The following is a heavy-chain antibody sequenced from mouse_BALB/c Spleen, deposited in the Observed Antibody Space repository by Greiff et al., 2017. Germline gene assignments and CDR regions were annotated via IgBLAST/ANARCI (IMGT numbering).Heavy chain of an antibody. CDR2: ISSGGSYT. V-gene: IGHV5-6-4*01. D-gene: IGHD2-4*01. CDR1: GFTFSSYT. Sequence: EVKLMESGGGLVKPGGSLKLSCAASGFTFSSYTMSWVRQTPEKRLEWVATISSGGSYTYYPDSVKGRFTISRDNAKNTLYLQMSSLKSEDTAMYYCTSMITTKGRFAYWGQGTLVTVSA. J-gene: IGHJ3*01. CDR3: TSMITTKGRFAY.